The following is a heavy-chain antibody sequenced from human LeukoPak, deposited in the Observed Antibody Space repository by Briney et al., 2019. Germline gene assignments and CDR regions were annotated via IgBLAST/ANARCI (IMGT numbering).Heavy chain of an antibody. CDR1: GFAFSSYS. D-gene: IGHD3-3*01. Sequence: GGSLRLSRSASGFAFSSYSMNWVRPAPGKGLEWVSYIISNSSTIYYADSVKCRYTISRDNAKNSLYLQMNSLRAEDTAVYYCAGSPLYDFWSGYSYFDYWGQGTLVTVSS. V-gene: IGHV3-48*01. CDR2: IISNSSTI. CDR3: AGSPLYDFWSGYSYFDY. J-gene: IGHJ4*02.